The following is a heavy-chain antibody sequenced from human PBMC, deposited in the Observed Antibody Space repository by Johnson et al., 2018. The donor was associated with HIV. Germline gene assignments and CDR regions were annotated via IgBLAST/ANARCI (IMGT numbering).Heavy chain of an antibody. V-gene: IGHV3-48*04. D-gene: IGHD1-26*01. CDR3: AKLRSGSYAVDAFDI. CDR2: MSSSGSTI. Sequence: EVQLVESGGGLVKTGGSLRLSCAASGFTFSNAWMNWVRQAPGKGLEWISYMSSSGSTIYHAESVKGRFTISRDNAKNTLYLQMNSLRAEDTAVYYCAKLRSGSYAVDAFDIWGQGTMVTVSS. J-gene: IGHJ3*02. CDR1: GFTFSNAW.